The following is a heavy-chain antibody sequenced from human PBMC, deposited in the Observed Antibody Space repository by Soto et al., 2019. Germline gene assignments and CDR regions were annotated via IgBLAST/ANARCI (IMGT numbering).Heavy chain of an antibody. Sequence: GASVKVSCKASGYTFTSYYMHWVRQAPGQGLEWMGIINPSGGSTSYAQKFQGRVTMTRDTSTSTVYMELSSLRSEDTAVYYCARVPGIAAAGRGGMDVWGQETTVTVSS. D-gene: IGHD6-13*01. CDR1: GYTFTSYY. CDR3: ARVPGIAAAGRGGMDV. J-gene: IGHJ6*02. CDR2: INPSGGST. V-gene: IGHV1-46*01.